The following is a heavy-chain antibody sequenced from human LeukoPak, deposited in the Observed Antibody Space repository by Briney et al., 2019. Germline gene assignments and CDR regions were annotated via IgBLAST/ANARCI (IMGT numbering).Heavy chain of an antibody. D-gene: IGHD1-26*01. V-gene: IGHV4-39*01. CDR3: ARRNNSGTYYWFDP. Sequence: PSGTLSLTCTVSGGSISSSSYYWGWIRQPPGKGLEWIGSIYYSGNTYYNPSLKSRVTISVDTFKNQFSLKLNSVTAADTAVYYCARRNNSGTYYWFDPWGQGTLVTVSS. J-gene: IGHJ5*02. CDR1: GGSISSSSYY. CDR2: IYYSGNT.